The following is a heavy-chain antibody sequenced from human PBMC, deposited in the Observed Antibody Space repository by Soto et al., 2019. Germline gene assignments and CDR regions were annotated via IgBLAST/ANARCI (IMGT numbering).Heavy chain of an antibody. D-gene: IGHD1-26*01. CDR3: ARVGYPLVGRDGDYYGMDV. V-gene: IGHV3-64*01. CDR2: ISSNGGST. J-gene: IGHJ6*02. CDR1: GFTFSSYA. Sequence: GGSLRLSCAASGFTFSSYAMHWVRQAPGKGLEYVSAISSNGGSTYYANSVKGRFTISRDNSKNTLYLQMGSLRAEDMAVYYCARVGYPLVGRDGDYYGMDVWGQGTTVTVSS.